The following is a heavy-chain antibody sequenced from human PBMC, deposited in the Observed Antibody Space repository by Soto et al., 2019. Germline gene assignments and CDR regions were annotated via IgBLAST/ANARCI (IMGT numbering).Heavy chain of an antibody. D-gene: IGHD4-17*01. V-gene: IGHV3-73*01. CDR2: IRSKANSYAT. J-gene: IGHJ6*03. Sequence: GGSLRLSCAASGFTFSGSAMHGVRQASGKGLEWVGRIRSKANSYATAYAASVKGRFTISRDDSKNTAYLQMNSLKTEDTAVYYCTRPSQYGDPRGVPETLYYYYYYMDVWGKGTTVTVSS. CDR1: GFTFSGSA. CDR3: TRPSQYGDPRGVPETLYYYYYYMDV.